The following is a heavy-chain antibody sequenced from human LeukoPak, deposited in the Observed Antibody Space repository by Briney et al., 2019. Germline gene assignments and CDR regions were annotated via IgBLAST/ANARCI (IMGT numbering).Heavy chain of an antibody. Sequence: GESLKISCKGSGYSLTSYWVGWVRQMPGKGLEWMGIIYPGDSDTRYSPSFQGQVTISADKSISTAYLQWSSLKASDTAMYYCARAHDLFWFDPWGQGTLVTVSS. CDR3: ARAHDLFWFDP. CDR2: IYPGDSDT. J-gene: IGHJ5*02. V-gene: IGHV5-51*01. CDR1: GYSLTSYW. D-gene: IGHD3/OR15-3a*01.